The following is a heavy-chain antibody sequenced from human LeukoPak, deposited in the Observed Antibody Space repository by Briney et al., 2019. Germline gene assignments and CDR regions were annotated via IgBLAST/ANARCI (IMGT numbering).Heavy chain of an antibody. V-gene: IGHV1-2*02. CDR1: GYTFTDHF. Sequence: ASVKVSCKASGYTFTDHFMHWVRQAPGQGLEWMGWINPKRDGANYAQKFQGRVTMTRDTSTSTAYMELSRLTSDDTAVYYCARAPWGGDEDTGYWGQGTLVTVSS. CDR2: INPKRDGA. CDR3: ARAPWGGDEDTGY. J-gene: IGHJ4*02. D-gene: IGHD2-21*02.